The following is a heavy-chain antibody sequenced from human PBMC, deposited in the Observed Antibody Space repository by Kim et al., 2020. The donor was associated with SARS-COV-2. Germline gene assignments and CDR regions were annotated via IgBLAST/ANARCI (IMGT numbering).Heavy chain of an antibody. V-gene: IGHV3-23*01. CDR3: ANCPSGWGNEAF. Sequence: GGSLRLSCAASGFTFDSYAMSWVRQAPGKGLEWVSSISGGGAKTYYAGSVKGRFTISRDNSKNPLFLQLNSLRAEDTALYYCANCPSGWGNEAF. J-gene: IGHJ3*01. D-gene: IGHD3-10*01. CDR1: GFTFDSYA. CDR2: ISGGGAKT.